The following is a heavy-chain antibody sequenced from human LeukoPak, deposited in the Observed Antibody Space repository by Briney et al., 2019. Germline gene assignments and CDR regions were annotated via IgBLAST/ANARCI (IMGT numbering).Heavy chain of an antibody. CDR3: ARGTHSSSPIPLDY. D-gene: IGHD6-6*01. CDR2: IHYSGST. CDR1: GGSISTYY. V-gene: IGHV4-59*01. J-gene: IGHJ4*02. Sequence: SETLSLTCTVSGGSISTYYWSWIRQTPGRGLEWIGYIHYSGSTNYNPSLNSRVTISVDTSKNQFSLKVNSVTAADTAVYYCARGTHSSSPIPLDYWGQGTLVTVSS.